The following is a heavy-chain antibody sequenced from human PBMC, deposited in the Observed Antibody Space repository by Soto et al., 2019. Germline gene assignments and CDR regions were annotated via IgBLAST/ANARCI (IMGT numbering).Heavy chain of an antibody. J-gene: IGHJ5*02. D-gene: IGHD6-19*01. CDR2: IYQSGVT. CDR1: GASYSISTYS. Sequence: PSETLSLTCNMSGASYSISTYSWSWIRQPPGKALQWIGFIYQSGVTSYNPSLASRVSISLDRSNNQCSLKLKSVTAADTAVYFCAGMPYTSGLRFDPWGPGTLVTVSS. V-gene: IGHV4-30-2*01. CDR3: AGMPYTSGLRFDP.